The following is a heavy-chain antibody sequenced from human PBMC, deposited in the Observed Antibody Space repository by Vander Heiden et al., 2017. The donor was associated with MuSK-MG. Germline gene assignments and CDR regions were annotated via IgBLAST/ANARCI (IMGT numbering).Heavy chain of an antibody. CDR2: IYYSGST. Sequence: QVQLQESGPGLVKPSETLSLTCTVPGGSISSYYWSWIRQPPGKGLGWIGYIYYSGSTNYNPSLKSRVTISVDTSKNQFSLKLSSVTAADTAVYYCARERAAYGSGANGMDVWGQGTTVTVSS. V-gene: IGHV4-59*01. J-gene: IGHJ6*02. CDR1: GGSISSYY. CDR3: ARERAAYGSGANGMDV. D-gene: IGHD3-10*01.